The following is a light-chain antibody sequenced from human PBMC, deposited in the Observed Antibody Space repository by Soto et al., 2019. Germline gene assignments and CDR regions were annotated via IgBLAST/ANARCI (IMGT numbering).Light chain of an antibody. V-gene: IGKV1-39*01. Sequence: DIQMTQSPSSLSASVGDRVTITCRASQTINAYLNWYQQKPGKAPKLLIYAASSLQSGVPTRFSGSESGTDFTLTISSLQPEDFATYYCQESYRTPRTFGQGTRLEI. CDR1: QTINAY. J-gene: IGKJ2*01. CDR2: AAS. CDR3: QESYRTPRT.